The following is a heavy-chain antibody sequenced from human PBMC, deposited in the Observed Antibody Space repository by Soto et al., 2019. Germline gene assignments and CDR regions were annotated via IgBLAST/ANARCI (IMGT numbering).Heavy chain of an antibody. CDR1: GFTFDSYA. Sequence: EVQLVESGGGLVQPGRSLRLSCVASGFTFDSYAMHWVRQAPGKGLEWVSGISWNSGSIGYKDSVKGRFTISRDNAQNSLYLEMNSLRVEDTAFYYCVKDIHEQWLVSHFEYWGQGALVTVSS. CDR2: ISWNSGSI. J-gene: IGHJ4*02. CDR3: VKDIHEQWLVSHFEY. V-gene: IGHV3-9*01. D-gene: IGHD6-19*01.